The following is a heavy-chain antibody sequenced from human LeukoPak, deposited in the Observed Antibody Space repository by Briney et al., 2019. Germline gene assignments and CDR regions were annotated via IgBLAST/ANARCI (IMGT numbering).Heavy chain of an antibody. J-gene: IGHJ3*02. D-gene: IGHD4-11*01. CDR1: GFTVSSNY. CDR3: ARDARHSKERSDAFDI. V-gene: IGHV3-66*01. CDR2: IYSGGST. Sequence: GGSLRLSCAASGFTVSSNYMSWVRQAPGKGLEWVSVIYSGGSTYYADSVKGRFTISRDNSKNTLYLQMNSLRAEDTAVYYCARDARHSKERSDAFDIWGQGTMVTVSS.